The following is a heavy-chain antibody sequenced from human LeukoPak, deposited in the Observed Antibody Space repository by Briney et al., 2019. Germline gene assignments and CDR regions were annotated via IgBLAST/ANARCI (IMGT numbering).Heavy chain of an antibody. CDR2: IRGSGSDI. D-gene: IGHD4-17*01. CDR3: GKDPNGDYIGAFDF. Sequence: GGSLRLSCVASGLAFRNYAMTWVRQAPGKGLEWVSVIRGSGSDIRYADSVKGRFTISRDNSVNTLYLQMNSLRAEDTAVYYCGKDPNGDYIGAFDFWGQGTMVTVSS. V-gene: IGHV3-23*01. J-gene: IGHJ3*01. CDR1: GLAFRNYA.